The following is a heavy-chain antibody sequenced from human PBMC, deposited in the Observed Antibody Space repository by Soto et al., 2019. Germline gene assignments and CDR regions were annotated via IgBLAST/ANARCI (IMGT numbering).Heavy chain of an antibody. CDR3: ARPPYSSTSWYFDL. V-gene: IGHV5-51*01. CDR2: IYPGDSDT. J-gene: IGHJ2*01. D-gene: IGHD6-19*01. Sequence: PGESLKISCKGSGYTFTDYWIGWVRQLPGKGLEWMGIIYPGDSDTRYSPSFQGQVTITADKSTSTAYLQWNTLKASDTAMYYCARPPYSSTSWYFDLWGRGTLVTVSS. CDR1: GYTFTDYW.